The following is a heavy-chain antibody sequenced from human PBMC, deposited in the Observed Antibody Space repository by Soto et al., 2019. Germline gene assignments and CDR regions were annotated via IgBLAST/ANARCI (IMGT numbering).Heavy chain of an antibody. CDR2: VSWNSEIV. D-gene: IGHD2-15*01. Sequence: EVQLVESGGGLVQPGRSLRLSCEASGFKFGDYAMHWVRQAPGKGLEWVSGVSWNSEIVGYADSVKGRFTISRDNAKNSLYLERNSLRTEDTALYYCAKDRGPCSGNKCSSLYYYYGMDVWGQGTTVTVSS. CDR3: AKDRGPCSGNKCSSLYYYYGMDV. J-gene: IGHJ6*02. V-gene: IGHV3-9*01. CDR1: GFKFGDYA.